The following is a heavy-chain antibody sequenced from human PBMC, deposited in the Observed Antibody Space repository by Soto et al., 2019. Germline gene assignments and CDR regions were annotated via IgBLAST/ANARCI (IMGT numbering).Heavy chain of an antibody. V-gene: IGHV4-31*03. CDR1: GGSISSGGYY. CDR2: IYYSGST. CDR3: ARDDPYCGGDCWDY. D-gene: IGHD2-21*02. J-gene: IGHJ4*02. Sequence: QVQLQESGPGLVKPSQTLSLTCTVSGGSISSGGYYWSWIRQHPGKGLEWIGYIYYSGSTYYNPSLKSRVTXXVXTXXNQSSLKLSSVTAADTAVYYCARDDPYCGGDCWDYWGQGTLVTVSS.